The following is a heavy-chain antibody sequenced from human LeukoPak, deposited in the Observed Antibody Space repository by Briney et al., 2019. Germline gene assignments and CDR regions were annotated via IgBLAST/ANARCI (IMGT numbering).Heavy chain of an antibody. Sequence: GGSLRLSCAASGFTFSSYSMNWVRQAPGKGLEWVSSISSSSSYIYYADSVKGRLTISRDNAKNSLYLQMNSLRAEDTAVYYCARARIPYYYDSSGYYYDAFDIWGQGTMVTVSS. CDR1: GFTFSSYS. CDR3: ARARIPYYYDSSGYYYDAFDI. D-gene: IGHD3-22*01. J-gene: IGHJ3*02. V-gene: IGHV3-21*01. CDR2: ISSSSSYI.